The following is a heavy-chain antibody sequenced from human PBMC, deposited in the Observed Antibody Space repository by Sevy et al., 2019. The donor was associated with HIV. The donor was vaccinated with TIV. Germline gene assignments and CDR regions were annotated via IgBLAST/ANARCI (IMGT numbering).Heavy chain of an antibody. D-gene: IGHD1-20*01. J-gene: IGHJ4*02. V-gene: IGHV3-15*01. CDR3: ARLCGITGTNY. Sequence: GGSLRLSCAASGFTFSSAWMSWVRQAPGKGLEWVGRIKSEIDGGAIDYAAPVKGRFSISREDSKNSLYLQMNSLKTEDTAVYYCARLCGITGTNYWGQGTLVTVSS. CDR1: GFTFSSAW. CDR2: IKSEIDGGAI.